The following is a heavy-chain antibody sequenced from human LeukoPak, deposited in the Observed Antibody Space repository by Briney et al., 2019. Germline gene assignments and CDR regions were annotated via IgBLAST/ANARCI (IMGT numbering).Heavy chain of an antibody. V-gene: IGHV3-53*01. CDR3: ARIRYSSSWYAFDY. Sequence: PGGSLRLSCAAPGFTVSSNYMSWVRQAPGKGLEWVSVIYSGGSTYYADSVKGRFTISRDNSKNTLYLQMNSLRAEDTAVYYCARIRYSSSWYAFDYWGQGTLVTVSS. J-gene: IGHJ4*02. D-gene: IGHD6-13*01. CDR1: GFTVSSNY. CDR2: IYSGGST.